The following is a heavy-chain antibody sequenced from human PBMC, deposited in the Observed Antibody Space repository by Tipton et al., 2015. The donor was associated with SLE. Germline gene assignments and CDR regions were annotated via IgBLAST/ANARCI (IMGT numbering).Heavy chain of an antibody. D-gene: IGHD3-16*01. J-gene: IGHJ6*03. V-gene: IGHV4-4*07. CDR1: GGSISSSY. CDR2: GFASGTT. Sequence: TLSLTCNISGGSISSSYWNWIRQPAGKGLEWIGRGFASGTTDYNPSLKSRVTMSVDTSRNQFSLKLTSVTAADTAVYYCAREGNGYYMDVWGKGTTVTVSS. CDR3: AREGNGYYMDV.